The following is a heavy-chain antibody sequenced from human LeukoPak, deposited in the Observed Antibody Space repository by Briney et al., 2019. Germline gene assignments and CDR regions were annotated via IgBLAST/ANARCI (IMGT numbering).Heavy chain of an antibody. CDR3: ARGRRGTVTSYYFDY. J-gene: IGHJ4*02. CDR2: IYTTGST. Sequence: SETLSLTCTVSGGSISYFYWSWIRQPAGKGLEWIGRIYTTGSTNYNPSVKTRVTMSVDTSKNQFSLKLSSVTAADTAVYYCARGRRGTVTSYYFDYWGQGTLVTVSS. CDR1: GGSISYFY. V-gene: IGHV4-4*07. D-gene: IGHD4-17*01.